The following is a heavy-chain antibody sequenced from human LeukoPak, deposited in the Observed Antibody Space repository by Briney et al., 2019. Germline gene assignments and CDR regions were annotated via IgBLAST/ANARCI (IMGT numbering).Heavy chain of an antibody. D-gene: IGHD6-13*01. J-gene: IGHJ6*02. V-gene: IGHV3-7*01. CDR2: INPDGSET. CDR3: RTSAARGGMDA. Sequence: GGSLRLSCAASGFSFSNSWMSWVRQAPGQGLEWVAKINPDGSETSYVDSVKGRFTISRDNAKNSLFLQMNSLRVDDTAMYYCRTSAARGGMDAWAQGTTVTVSS. CDR1: GFSFSNSW.